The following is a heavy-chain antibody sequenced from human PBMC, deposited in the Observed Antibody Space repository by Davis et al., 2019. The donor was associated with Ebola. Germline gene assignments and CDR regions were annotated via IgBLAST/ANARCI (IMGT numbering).Heavy chain of an antibody. D-gene: IGHD5-12*01. J-gene: IGHJ4*02. V-gene: IGHV3-30-3*01. CDR2: ISYDGSNK. CDR1: GFTFSSYA. CDR3: ASKGGGYDLTFDY. Sequence: GESLKISCAASGFTFSSYAMHWVRQAPGKGLEWVAVISYDGSNKYYADSVKGRFTISRDNAKNSLYLQMNSLRAEDTAVYYCASKGGGYDLTFDYWGQGTLVTVSS.